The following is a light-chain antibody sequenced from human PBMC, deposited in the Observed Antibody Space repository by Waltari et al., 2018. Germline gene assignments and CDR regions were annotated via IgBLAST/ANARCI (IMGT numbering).Light chain of an antibody. CDR2: DVT. V-gene: IGLV2-14*03. J-gene: IGLJ2*01. CDR3: SSQTLDGVVL. Sequence: QSALTQPASVSGSPGQSITISCSGIGSGVGPSHFVSWFQLHPGKAPQVIIYDVTNRPAGVSDRFSASKSADTASLTISGLQPEDEGDYYCSSQTLDGVVLFGGGTKLTVL. CDR1: GSGVGPSHF.